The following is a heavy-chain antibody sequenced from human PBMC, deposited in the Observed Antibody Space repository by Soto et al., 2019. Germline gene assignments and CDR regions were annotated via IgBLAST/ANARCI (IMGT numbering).Heavy chain of an antibody. CDR3: ARREYGMDV. CDR1: GGSITSSHW. Sequence: QVQLQESGPGLVKPSGTLSLTCVVSGGSITSSHWWSWVRQTPGKGLEWIGEIFHIWHTNYNPSLKGGVTISLDQSKNQFSLKMTSMTAADTAVFYCARREYGMDVWGQGTTVSVSS. CDR2: IFHIWHT. J-gene: IGHJ6*02. V-gene: IGHV4-4*02.